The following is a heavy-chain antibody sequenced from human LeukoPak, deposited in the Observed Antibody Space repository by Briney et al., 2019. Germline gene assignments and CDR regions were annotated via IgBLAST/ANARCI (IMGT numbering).Heavy chain of an antibody. CDR3: ARDRFTMIAD. CDR1: GFTFSTYE. D-gene: IGHD3-22*01. J-gene: IGHJ4*02. V-gene: IGHV3-48*03. Sequence: GGSLRLSCAASGFTFSTYEMNWVRQAPGKGLEWVSYMSSSGSTIYYADSVKGRFTISRDNAKNSLYLQMNSLRAEDTAVYYCARDRFTMIADWGQGTLVTVSS. CDR2: MSSSGSTI.